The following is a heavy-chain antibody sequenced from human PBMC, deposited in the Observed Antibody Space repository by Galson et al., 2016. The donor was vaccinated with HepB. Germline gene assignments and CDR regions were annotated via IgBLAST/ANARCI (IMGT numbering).Heavy chain of an antibody. CDR1: GYSGSGYEFPDSG. Sequence: SVKVSCKASGYSGSGYEFPDSGISWVRQAPGQGLEWMRLISAANGYTDSAHNLRDRVTMTTDTSTSTAYMELRSLRSDDTAVYYCARLAYGANVLDIWGQGTLVTVSS. CDR2: ISAANGYT. V-gene: IGHV1-18*01. D-gene: IGHD4-17*01. J-gene: IGHJ4*02. CDR3: ARLAYGANVLDI.